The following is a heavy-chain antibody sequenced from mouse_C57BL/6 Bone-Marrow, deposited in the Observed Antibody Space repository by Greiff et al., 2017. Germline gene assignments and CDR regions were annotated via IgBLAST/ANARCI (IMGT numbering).Heavy chain of an antibody. J-gene: IGHJ3*01. V-gene: IGHV5-6*01. CDR2: ISSGGSYT. CDR1: GFTFSSYG. CDR3: ARGGLRAACFAY. D-gene: IGHD1-1*01. Sequence: EVQLVESGGDLVKPGGSLKLSCAASGFTFSSYGMSWVRQTPDKRLEWVATISSGGSYTYYPDSVKGRFTISRDNAKNTLYLQMSSLKSEDTAMYYCARGGLRAACFAYWGQGTLVTVSA.